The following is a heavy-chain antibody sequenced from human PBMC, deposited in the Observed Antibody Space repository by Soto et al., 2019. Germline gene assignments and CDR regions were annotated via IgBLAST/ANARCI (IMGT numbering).Heavy chain of an antibody. CDR3: ARGLSGYYGFDS. CDR2: IKGDGTNT. Sequence: EVQLVESGGGLVQFGGSLRLSCAASGFTFSSYWMHWVRQVPGKGLVWVSRIKGDGTNTGYADPVKGRFTISRDNVKNTLYLQMNSLRAEDTAVYYCARGLSGYYGFDSWGQGTLVTVSS. J-gene: IGHJ4*02. D-gene: IGHD5-12*01. V-gene: IGHV3-74*01. CDR1: GFTFSSYW.